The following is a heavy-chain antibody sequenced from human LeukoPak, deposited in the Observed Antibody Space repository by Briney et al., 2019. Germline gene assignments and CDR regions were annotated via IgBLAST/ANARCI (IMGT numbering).Heavy chain of an antibody. CDR3: ARDEYYYDSSGGY. CDR2: INPNSGGT. D-gene: IGHD3-22*01. CDR1: GYTFTGYY. J-gene: IGHJ4*02. Sequence: ASVKVSCKASGYTFTGYYMHWVRPAPGQGLEWMGWINPNSGGTNYAQKFQGRVTMTRDTSISTAYMELSRLRSDDTAVYYCARDEYYYDSSGGYWGQGTLVTVSS. V-gene: IGHV1-2*02.